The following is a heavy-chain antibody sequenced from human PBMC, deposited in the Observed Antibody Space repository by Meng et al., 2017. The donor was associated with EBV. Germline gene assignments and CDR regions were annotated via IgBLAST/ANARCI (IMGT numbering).Heavy chain of an antibody. Sequence: QLQLRESGPGQVKPSESLSRTCTGSGDSISSFYYWGWIRQPPGRGLVWIGSVHYTGSTYYSPSLKSRVTVSVDTSKNQFSLRLTSVTAADTAVYYCARPFPSWQSPRLDPFGAWGQGTLVTVSS. CDR2: VHYTGST. CDR1: GDSISSFYY. CDR3: ARPFPSWQSPRLDPFGA. D-gene: IGHD6-19*01. J-gene: IGHJ5*02. V-gene: IGHV4-39*01.